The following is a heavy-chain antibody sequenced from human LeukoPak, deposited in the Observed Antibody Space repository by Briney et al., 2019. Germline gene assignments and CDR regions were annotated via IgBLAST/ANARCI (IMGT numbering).Heavy chain of an antibody. CDR1: GFTFSDYC. D-gene: IGHD3-10*01. V-gene: IGHV3-11*01. J-gene: IGHJ4*02. Sequence: GGSLSLSCAASGFTFSDYCMSWIRQAPGKGLEWVSYISSSGSTIYYADSVKGRFTISRDNAKNSLYLQMNSLRAEDTAVYYCARETRFGELLAGDYWGQGTLVTVSS. CDR2: ISSSGSTI. CDR3: ARETRFGELLAGDY.